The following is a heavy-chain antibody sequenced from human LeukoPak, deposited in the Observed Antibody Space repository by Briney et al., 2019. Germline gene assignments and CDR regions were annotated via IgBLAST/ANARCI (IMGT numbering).Heavy chain of an antibody. CDR1: GFTFSSYA. J-gene: IGHJ6*02. D-gene: IGHD6-13*01. CDR3: AKDMRGIADLYGMDV. CDR2: ISWNSGSI. V-gene: IGHV3-9*01. Sequence: SLRLFCAASGFTFSSYAMHWVRQAPGKGLEWVSGISWNSGSIGYADSVKGRFTISRDNAKNSLYLQMNSLRAEDTALYYCAKDMRGIADLYGMDVWGQGTTVTVSS.